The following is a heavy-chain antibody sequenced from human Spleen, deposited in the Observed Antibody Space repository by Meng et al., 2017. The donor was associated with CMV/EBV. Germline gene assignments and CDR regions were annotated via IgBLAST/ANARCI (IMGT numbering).Heavy chain of an antibody. V-gene: IGHV3-13*01. Sequence: GESLKISCAASGFTFTSYDMYWVRQATGKGLEWVSGIGPAGDRYYLGSVKGRFSISRENAKNTLYLQMGSLRAEDTAVYYCAKVRGASDFDYWGQGSLVTVSS. J-gene: IGHJ4*02. CDR2: IGPAGDR. CDR1: GFTFTSYD. D-gene: IGHD3-3*01. CDR3: AKVRGASDFDY.